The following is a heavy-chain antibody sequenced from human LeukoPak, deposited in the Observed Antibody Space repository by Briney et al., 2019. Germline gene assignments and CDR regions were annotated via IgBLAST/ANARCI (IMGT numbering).Heavy chain of an antibody. CDR2: ISYDGSNK. CDR1: GFTFSSYG. Sequence: GGSLRLSCAASGFTFSSYGMHWVRQAPGKGLEWVAVISYDGSNKYYADSVKGRFTISRDNSKNTLYLQMNSLRAEDTAVYYCAKGSGYDTGFDYWGQGTLVSVSS. CDR3: AKGSGYDTGFDY. D-gene: IGHD3-9*01. J-gene: IGHJ4*02. V-gene: IGHV3-30*18.